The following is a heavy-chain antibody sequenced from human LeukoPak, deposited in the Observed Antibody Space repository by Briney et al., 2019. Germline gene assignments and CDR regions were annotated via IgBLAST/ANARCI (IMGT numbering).Heavy chain of an antibody. D-gene: IGHD3-10*01. CDR3: AKDITSVYYGSGSYHDY. CDR2: ISWNSGSI. V-gene: IGHV3-9*01. CDR1: GFTFDDYA. Sequence: PGRSLRLSCAASGFTFDDYAMHWVRQAPGKGLEWVSGISWNSGSIGYADSVKGRFTISRDNAKNYLYLQMNSLRAEDTALYYCAKDITSVYYGSGSYHDYWGQGTLVTVSS. J-gene: IGHJ4*02.